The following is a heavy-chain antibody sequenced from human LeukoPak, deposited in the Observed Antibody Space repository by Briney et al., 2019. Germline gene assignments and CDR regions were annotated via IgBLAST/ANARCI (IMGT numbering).Heavy chain of an antibody. CDR3: ARVAAAAPDAFDI. D-gene: IGHD6-13*01. CDR1: GGSISSYY. V-gene: IGHV4-59*01. Sequence: SETLSLTCTVSGGSISSYYWSWIRQPPGKGLEWIGYIYYSGSTNYNPSLKSRVTISVDTSKNQFPLKLSSVTAADTAVYYCARVAAAAPDAFDIWGQGTMVTVSS. J-gene: IGHJ3*02. CDR2: IYYSGST.